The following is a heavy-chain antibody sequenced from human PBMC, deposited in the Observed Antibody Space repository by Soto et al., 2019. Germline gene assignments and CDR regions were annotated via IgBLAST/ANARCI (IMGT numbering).Heavy chain of an antibody. CDR2: ISGSGGST. CDR3: AKGGRIAVAETGIAFDI. Sequence: GGSLRLSCAASGFTFSSYAMSWVRQAPGKGLEWVSAISGSGGSTYYADSVKGRFTISRDNSKNTLYLQMNSLRAEDTAVYYCAKGGRIAVAETGIAFDIWGQGXMVTVS. J-gene: IGHJ3*02. D-gene: IGHD6-19*01. CDR1: GFTFSSYA. V-gene: IGHV3-23*01.